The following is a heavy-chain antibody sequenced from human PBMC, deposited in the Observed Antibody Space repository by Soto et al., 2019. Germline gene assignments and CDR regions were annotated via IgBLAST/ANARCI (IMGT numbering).Heavy chain of an antibody. D-gene: IGHD1-1*01. CDR1: GGAMRSYY. J-gene: IGHJ6*02. V-gene: IGHV4-59*01. CDR2: IYYIGST. CDR3: ARDANWYGDYYGMDV. Sequence: PSETLSLTCRVSGGAMRSYYWTWIRQPPGKGLEWIGYIYYIGSTKYNPSLKSRVTISVDTSRNQFSLRLSSVTAADTAVYYCARDANWYGDYYGMDVWGQGTTVTVSS.